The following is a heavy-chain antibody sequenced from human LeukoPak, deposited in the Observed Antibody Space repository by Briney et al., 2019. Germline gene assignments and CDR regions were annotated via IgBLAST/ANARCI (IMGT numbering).Heavy chain of an antibody. Sequence: GRSLRLSCAASGFTFDDYAMHWVRQAPGKGLEWVSGISWNSGSIGYADSVKGRFTISRDNAKNSLYLQMNSLRAEDMALYYCAKVLTYYDILTGYSLDVWGQGTTVTVSS. V-gene: IGHV3-9*03. J-gene: IGHJ6*02. D-gene: IGHD3-9*01. CDR1: GFTFDDYA. CDR3: AKVLTYYDILTGYSLDV. CDR2: ISWNSGSI.